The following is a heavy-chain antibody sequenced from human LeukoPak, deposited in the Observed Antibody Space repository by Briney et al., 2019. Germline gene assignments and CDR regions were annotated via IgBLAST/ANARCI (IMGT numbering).Heavy chain of an antibody. V-gene: IGHV3-64*02. CDR1: GYTFSTYT. D-gene: IGHD6-13*01. J-gene: IGHJ4*02. Sequence: GGSLRLSCAASGYTFSTYTMQWVRQAPGKGPEHVSFITGTGRTTHYADSVKGRFSISRDNSKSMLYLQMGSLRPEDTAVYYCARERAGYYYDFWGQGTLVTVSS. CDR3: ARERAGYYYDF. CDR2: ITGTGRTT.